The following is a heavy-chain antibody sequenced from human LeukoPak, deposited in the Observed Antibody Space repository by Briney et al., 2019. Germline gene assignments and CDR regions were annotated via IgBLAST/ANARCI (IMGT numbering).Heavy chain of an antibody. CDR2: ISASGGTT. V-gene: IGHV3-23*01. Sequence: PGGSLRLSCAASGFTFSSYAMTWVRQAPGKGLEWVSEISASGGTTDYADSVKGRFTISRDDSKNTLYLQMNSLRAEDRAVYYCVGSGSYHYFDYWGQGSLVTVSS. D-gene: IGHD3-10*01. J-gene: IGHJ4*02. CDR1: GFTFSSYA. CDR3: VGSGSYHYFDY.